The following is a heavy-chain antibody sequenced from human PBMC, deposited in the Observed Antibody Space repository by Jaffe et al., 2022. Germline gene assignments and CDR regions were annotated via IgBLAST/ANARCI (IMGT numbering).Heavy chain of an antibody. V-gene: IGHV4-39*01. CDR2: IYYSGST. D-gene: IGHD4-17*01. CDR3: ARQEVYGYGDLDY. CDR1: GGSISSSSYY. J-gene: IGHJ4*02. Sequence: QLQLQESGPGLVKPSETLSLTCTVSGGSISSSSYYWGWIRQPPGKGLEWIGSIYYSGSTYYNPSLKSRVTISVDTSKNQFSLKLSSVTAADTAVYYCARQEVYGYGDLDYWGQGTLVTVSS.